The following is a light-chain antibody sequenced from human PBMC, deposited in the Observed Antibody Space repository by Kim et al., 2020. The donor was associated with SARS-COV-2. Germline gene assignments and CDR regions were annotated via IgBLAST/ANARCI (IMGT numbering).Light chain of an antibody. CDR1: QSIRTW. CDR2: DAS. V-gene: IGKV1-5*01. J-gene: IGKJ1*01. CDR3: QQYHSYST. Sequence: DIQMTQSPSTLSALVGDRITITCRASQSIRTWLAWYQQKPGTAPKLLIFDASNLESGVSSRFSGSGSGTEFTLTISSLQVDDFATYYCQQYHSYSTFGQGTKVDIK.